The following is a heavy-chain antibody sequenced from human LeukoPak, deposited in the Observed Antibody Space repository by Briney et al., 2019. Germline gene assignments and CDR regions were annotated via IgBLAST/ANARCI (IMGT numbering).Heavy chain of an antibody. CDR1: GFTFSSFW. CDR3: ARGIAVAGTDS. Sequence: GGPLRLSCAASGFTFSSFWMHWVRQAPGKGLVWVSRINSDGYSISYADPVKGRFTISRDNAKNTLYLQMNSLRAEDTAVYYCARGIAVAGTDSWGQGTLVTVSS. CDR2: INSDGYSI. V-gene: IGHV3-74*01. D-gene: IGHD6-19*01. J-gene: IGHJ4*02.